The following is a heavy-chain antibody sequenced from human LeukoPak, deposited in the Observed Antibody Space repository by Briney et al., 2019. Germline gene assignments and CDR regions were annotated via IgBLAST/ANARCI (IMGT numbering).Heavy chain of an antibody. J-gene: IGHJ4*02. V-gene: IGHV3-74*01. Sequence: GGSLRLSCAASGFTFSSSWMHWVRQTPGEGLVWVARMNSDGRTINHADSVKGRFSISRDNAKNTLYLQMTGLRPEDTAIYYCARAGNYYFEYWGLGTLVTVSS. CDR2: MNSDGRTI. CDR3: ARAGNYYFEY. D-gene: IGHD1-7*01. CDR1: GFTFSSSW.